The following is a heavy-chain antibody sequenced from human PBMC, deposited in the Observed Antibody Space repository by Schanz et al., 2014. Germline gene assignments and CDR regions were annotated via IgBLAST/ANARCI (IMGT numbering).Heavy chain of an antibody. CDR3: AKGPYYYYYMDV. J-gene: IGHJ6*03. V-gene: IGHV3-23*01. Sequence: VHLLESGGGLVEPGGSLRLSCAASGFTFSAYAMTWVRQIPGKGLEWVSAISASGGTTYYADSVKGRLTISGDSSKYTVYLQMNSLRADDTAVYYCAKGPYYYYYMDVWGNGTTVTVSS. CDR1: GFTFSAYA. CDR2: ISASGGTT.